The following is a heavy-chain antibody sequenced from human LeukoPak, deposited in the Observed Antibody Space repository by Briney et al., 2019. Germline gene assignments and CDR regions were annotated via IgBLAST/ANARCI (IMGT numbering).Heavy chain of an antibody. CDR2: INPGNGDT. V-gene: IGHV1-3*01. D-gene: IGHD2-15*01. CDR1: GYTFISYA. CDR3: ARDRWHCRVNCDSVYYFALDV. J-gene: IGHJ6*02. Sequence: GASVKVSCKASGYTFISYAMHWVRQAPGQSLEWLGWINPGNGDTKYSQDFQGRVTINTDTSAATAYVELNSLTSEDTAVYYCARDRWHCRVNCDSVYYFALDVWGQGTTVTVSS.